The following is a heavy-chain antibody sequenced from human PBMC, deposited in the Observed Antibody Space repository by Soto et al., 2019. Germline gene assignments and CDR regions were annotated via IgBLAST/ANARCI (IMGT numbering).Heavy chain of an antibody. V-gene: IGHV3-23*01. CDR2: ISSSGDDT. J-gene: IGHJ4*02. CDR3: AKASSSPSTTTNSDF. CDR1: GFTFSSYA. D-gene: IGHD6-6*01. Sequence: GGSLRLSCAASGFTFSSYAMTWVRQAPGKGLEWVSAISSSGDDTYYADSVKGRFTISRDNSKHTLYLHMNSLRAEDTAIFYCAKASSSPSTTTNSDFWGQGTLVTVSS.